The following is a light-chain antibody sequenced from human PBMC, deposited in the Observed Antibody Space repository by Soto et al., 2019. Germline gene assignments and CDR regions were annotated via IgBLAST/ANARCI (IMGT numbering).Light chain of an antibody. CDR3: CSYADSSRIYV. Sequence: QSALTQPASVSGSPGQSITISCTGTSSDVGSYNLVSWYQQHPGKAPKLMIYEGSKRPSGISNRFSGSKSGNTASLTISGLQAEYEDEYYCCSYADSSRIYVFGSGTKLTVL. J-gene: IGLJ1*01. CDR1: SSDVGSYNL. CDR2: EGS. V-gene: IGLV2-23*01.